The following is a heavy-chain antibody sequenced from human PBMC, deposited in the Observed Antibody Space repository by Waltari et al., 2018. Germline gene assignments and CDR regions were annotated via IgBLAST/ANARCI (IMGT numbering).Heavy chain of an antibody. CDR2: SIPILGIP. CDR3: ARGCLDAFDI. CDR1: GGTFSSYA. V-gene: IGHV1-69*09. Sequence: QVQLVQSGAEVKKPGSSVKVSCKASGGTFSSYAISRVRQAPGQGLEWRGRSIPILGIPNYAQKFQGRVTITADKSTSTAYMELSSLRSEDTAVYYCARGCLDAFDIWGQGTMVTVSS. J-gene: IGHJ3*02.